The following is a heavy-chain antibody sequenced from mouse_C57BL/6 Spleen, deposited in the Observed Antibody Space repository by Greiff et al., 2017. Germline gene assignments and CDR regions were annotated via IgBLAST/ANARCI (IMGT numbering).Heavy chain of an antibody. CDR3: ARSPLLYYFDY. CDR2: IYPGSGNT. J-gene: IGHJ2*01. CDR1: GYTFTDYY. Sequence: QVQLKESGAELVRPGASVKLSCKASGYTFTDYYINWVKQRPGQGLEWIARIYPGSGNTYYNEKFKGKATLTAEKSSSTAYMQLSSLTSEDSAVYFCARSPLLYYFDYWGQGTTLTVSS. V-gene: IGHV1-76*01. D-gene: IGHD2-1*01.